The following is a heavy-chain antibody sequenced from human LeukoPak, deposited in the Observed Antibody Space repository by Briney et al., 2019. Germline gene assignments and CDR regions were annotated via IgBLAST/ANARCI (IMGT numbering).Heavy chain of an antibody. CDR3: ARVDGDYVSFDY. CDR1: GYTFTGYY. V-gene: IGHV1-2*02. D-gene: IGHD4-17*01. J-gene: IGHJ4*02. Sequence: ASVKVSCKASGYTFTGYYMHWVRQAPGQGLEWMGWINPNSGGTNYAQKFQGRVTMTRDTSISTAYMELSRLRSDDTAVYYCARVDGDYVSFDYWGQGTLVTVSS. CDR2: INPNSGGT.